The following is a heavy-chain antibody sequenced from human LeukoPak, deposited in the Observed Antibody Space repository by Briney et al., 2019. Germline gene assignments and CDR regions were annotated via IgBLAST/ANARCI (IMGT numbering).Heavy chain of an antibody. J-gene: IGHJ1*01. V-gene: IGHV1-2*02. CDR1: GYSFSGYY. CDR2: INPNSGDT. Sequence: ASVKVSCKASGYSFSGYYIHWVRQAPGQGLEWMAWINPNSGDTNFAQKFQGRVTMTRDTSISTVYMELSRLRSDDTAVCFCARGYYDSSDFEYFQHWGQGTLVTVSS. CDR3: ARGYYDSSDFEYFQH. D-gene: IGHD3-22*01.